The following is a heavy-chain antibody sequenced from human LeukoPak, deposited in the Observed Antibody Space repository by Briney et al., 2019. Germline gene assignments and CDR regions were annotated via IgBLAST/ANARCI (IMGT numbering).Heavy chain of an antibody. V-gene: IGHV4-59*01. CDR1: VGSISSSY. CDR2: IYYSGST. J-gene: IGHJ4*02. D-gene: IGHD3-10*01. Sequence: SETLSLTCTVPVGSISSSYWSWIRQPPGKGLEWIGYIYYSGSTNYKSSLKSRVTISVDTSKNQFSLKLSSVTAADTAVYYCARAYGSGSYYNFLAYWGQGTLVTVSS. CDR3: ARAYGSGSYYNFLAY.